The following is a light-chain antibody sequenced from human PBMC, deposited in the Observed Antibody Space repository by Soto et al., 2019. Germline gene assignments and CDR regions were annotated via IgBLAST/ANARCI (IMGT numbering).Light chain of an antibody. Sequence: DIQMTQSPSTLSASVGDRVTITCRASRSISSWVAWYQQQPRKAPKLLIYDASTLESGVPSRFSGSGSGTEFTLTISSLQPDDFATYYCQQYNTLDSFGQGTKVDIK. V-gene: IGKV1-5*01. CDR1: RSISSW. CDR2: DAS. J-gene: IGKJ2*01. CDR3: QQYNTLDS.